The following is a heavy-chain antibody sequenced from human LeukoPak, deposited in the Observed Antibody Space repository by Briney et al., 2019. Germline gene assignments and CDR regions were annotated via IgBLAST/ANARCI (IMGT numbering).Heavy chain of an antibody. CDR2: IYSGGST. Sequence: PGGSLRLSCAASGFTVRSNYMSWVRQAPGRGLEWVSVIYSGGSTYYAESVKGRFTVSRDSSKNTLYLQMNSLRAEDTAVYYCGSGGRYSGSYSVVDYWGQGTLVTVSS. CDR1: GFTVRSNY. V-gene: IGHV3-53*01. J-gene: IGHJ4*02. D-gene: IGHD1-26*01. CDR3: GSGGRYSGSYSVVDY.